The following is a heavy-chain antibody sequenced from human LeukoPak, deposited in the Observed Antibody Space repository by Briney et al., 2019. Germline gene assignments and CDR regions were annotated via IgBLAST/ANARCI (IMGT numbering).Heavy chain of an antibody. V-gene: IGHV4-39*07. Sequence: SETLSLTCIVSGGSISSGDYYWSWTRQPPGKGLEWIGEIYHSGSTNYNPSLKSRVTISVDKSKNQFSLKLSSVTAADTAVYYCARGTYEWLPAGFDYWGQGTLVTVSS. D-gene: IGHD6-19*01. CDR2: IYHSGST. J-gene: IGHJ4*02. CDR3: ARGTYEWLPAGFDY. CDR1: GGSISSGDY.